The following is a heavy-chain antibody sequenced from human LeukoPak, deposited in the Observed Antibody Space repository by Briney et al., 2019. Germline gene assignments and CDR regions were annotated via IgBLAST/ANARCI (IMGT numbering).Heavy chain of an antibody. CDR3: ARSSYYYDSSTALAGFDP. Sequence: PSETLSLTCTVSGGSISSSSYYWCWIRQPPGKGLEWIGSIYYSGSTYYNPSLKSRVTISVDTSKNQFSLKLSSVTAADTAVYYCARSSYYYDSSTALAGFDPWGQGTLVTVSS. V-gene: IGHV4-39*01. CDR2: IYYSGST. D-gene: IGHD3-22*01. J-gene: IGHJ5*02. CDR1: GGSISSSSYY.